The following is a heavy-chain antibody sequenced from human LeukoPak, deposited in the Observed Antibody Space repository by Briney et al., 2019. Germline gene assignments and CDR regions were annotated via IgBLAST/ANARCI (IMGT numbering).Heavy chain of an antibody. CDR1: GFTFSSYA. J-gene: IGHJ4*02. CDR2: ISGSGGST. Sequence: PGGSLRLSCAASGFTFSSYAMSWVRQAPGKGLEWVSAISGSGGSTYYAGSVKGRFTISRDNSKNTLYLQMNSLRAEDTAVYYCAKDGLTWIQLWLGKYYFDYWGQGTLVTVSS. CDR3: AKDGLTWIQLWLGKYYFDY. D-gene: IGHD5-18*01. V-gene: IGHV3-23*01.